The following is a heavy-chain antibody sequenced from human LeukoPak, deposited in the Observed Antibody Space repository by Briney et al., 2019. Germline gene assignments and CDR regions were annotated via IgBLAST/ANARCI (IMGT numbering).Heavy chain of an antibody. D-gene: IGHD3-22*01. V-gene: IGHV4-4*07. CDR3: ARDKVHEDDSSGFDY. Sequence: PSETLSLTCTVSGGSISSYYCTWIRQPAGKGLEWIGRIYSSGSTNYNPSLKSRVTMSVDTSKNQFSLKLSSVTAADTAVYYCARDKVHEDDSSGFDYWGQGTLVTVSS. J-gene: IGHJ4*02. CDR2: IYSSGST. CDR1: GGSISSYY.